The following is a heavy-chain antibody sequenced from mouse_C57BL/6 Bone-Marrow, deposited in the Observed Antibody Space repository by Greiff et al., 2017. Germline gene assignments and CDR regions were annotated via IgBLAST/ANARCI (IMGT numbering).Heavy chain of an antibody. J-gene: IGHJ2*01. CDR1: GYTFTSYW. CDR2: IDPSGSYT. V-gene: IGHV1-69*01. Sequence: VQLQQPGAELVMPGASVKLSCRASGYTFTSYWMHWVKQRPGQGLEWIGEIDPSGSYTNYTQTVKGKSTLTVDKSSSTPYMQLSSLTSADSSVYYCVISRFPYYFDFWGQGTTLTVSS. CDR3: VISRFPYYFDF.